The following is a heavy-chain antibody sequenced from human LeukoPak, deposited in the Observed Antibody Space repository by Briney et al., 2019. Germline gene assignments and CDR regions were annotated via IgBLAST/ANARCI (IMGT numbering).Heavy chain of an antibody. CDR1: GFTFSNYW. V-gene: IGHV3-7*03. CDR2: IKQDGSER. CDR3: AKRGVVIRVILVGFHKEAYYFDS. Sequence: GGSLRLSCAASGFTFSNYWMTWVRQAPGKGLEWVANIKQDGSERDYVDSVKGRFTISRDNSKNTLYLQMNSLRAEDTAVYFCAKRGVVIRVILVGFHKEAYYFDSWGQGALVTVSS. J-gene: IGHJ4*02. D-gene: IGHD3-22*01.